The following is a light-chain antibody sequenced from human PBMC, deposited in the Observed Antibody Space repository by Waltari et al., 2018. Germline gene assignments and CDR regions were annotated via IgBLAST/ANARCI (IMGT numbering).Light chain of an antibody. CDR2: DAS. Sequence: GERATLSCRARQSVSRSLTWYQQKPGQAPRLLIYDASSRATGIPDRFSGSGSGTDFSLTISRLQPEDFAVYYCQHYVRLPATFGQGTKVEIK. CDR3: QHYVRLPAT. CDR1: QSVSRS. J-gene: IGKJ1*01. V-gene: IGKV3-20*01.